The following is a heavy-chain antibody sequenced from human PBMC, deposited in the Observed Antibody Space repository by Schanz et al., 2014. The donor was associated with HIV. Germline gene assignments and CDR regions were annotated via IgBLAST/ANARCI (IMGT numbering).Heavy chain of an antibody. CDR2: VSAYNGNI. J-gene: IGHJ6*02. CDR3: ARSNYDILRERAYYYYYGLDV. V-gene: IGHV1-18*01. Sequence: QVQLVQSGGEMKKPGASVKVSCKASGYTFTSCGISWVRQAPGQGLEWMGWVSAYNGNINYAQKFRDRVTMTTDTSTTTASMELRSLRSDDTAVYFCARSNYDILRERAYYYYYGLDVWGQGTTVTVSS. CDR1: GYTFTSCG. D-gene: IGHD3-9*01.